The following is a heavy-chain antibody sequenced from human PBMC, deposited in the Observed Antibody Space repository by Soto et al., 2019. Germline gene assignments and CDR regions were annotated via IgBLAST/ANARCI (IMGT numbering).Heavy chain of an antibody. CDR1: GYTSTNYG. CDR2: INAGSGNT. J-gene: IGHJ5*02. Sequence: ASVKVSCKASGYTSTNYGMHWVRQAPGQRLEWMGWINAGSGNTKYSQKFQGRITITRDTSASTVYMELSSLRSEDTAVYYCARGLPKYDYIWGSYRYNRFDPWCQGTLVTVSS. CDR3: ARGLPKYDYIWGSYRYNRFDP. D-gene: IGHD3-16*02. V-gene: IGHV1-3*01.